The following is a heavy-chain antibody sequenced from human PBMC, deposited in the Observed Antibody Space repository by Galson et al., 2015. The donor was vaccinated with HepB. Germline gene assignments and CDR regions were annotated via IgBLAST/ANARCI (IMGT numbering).Heavy chain of an antibody. V-gene: IGHV1-69*02. CDR2: IIPILGIA. D-gene: IGHD3-22*01. Sequence: SVKVSCKASGGTFSSYTISWVRQAPGQGLEWMGRIIPILGIANYAQKFQGRVTITADKSTSTAYMELSSLRSEDTAVYYCARGLRHGDSSGYYNSPFDYWGQGTLVTVSS. J-gene: IGHJ4*02. CDR3: ARGLRHGDSSGYYNSPFDY. CDR1: GGTFSSYT.